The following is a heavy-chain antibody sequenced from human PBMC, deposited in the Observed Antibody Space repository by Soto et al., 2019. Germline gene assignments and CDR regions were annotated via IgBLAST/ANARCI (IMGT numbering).Heavy chain of an antibody. CDR2: ISAYNGNT. CDR3: ARVYCSGGSCYPASGY. V-gene: IGHV1-18*04. Sequence: ASVKVSCKASGYTFTSYGISWVRQAPGQGLEWMGWISAYNGNTNYAQKLQARVTMTTDTSTSTAYMELRSLRSDDTAVYYCARVYCSGGSCYPASGYWVQGSLVPVCS. D-gene: IGHD2-15*01. CDR1: GYTFTSYG. J-gene: IGHJ4*02.